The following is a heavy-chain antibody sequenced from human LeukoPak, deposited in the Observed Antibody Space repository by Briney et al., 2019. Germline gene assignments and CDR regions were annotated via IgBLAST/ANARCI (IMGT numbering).Heavy chain of an antibody. D-gene: IGHD5-24*01. V-gene: IGHV3-64D*06. CDR3: VGDGRDGYNKYFHH. CDR1: GFTFSISA. CDR2: ISGNGVST. J-gene: IGHJ1*01. Sequence: GESLRLSCSASGFTFSISAMHWVRQAPGKGLQYVSVISGNGVSTSYADSVKGRFTISRDNSKNTVYLQMSSLRDEDTAVYYCVGDGRDGYNKYFHHWGQGTLVTVSS.